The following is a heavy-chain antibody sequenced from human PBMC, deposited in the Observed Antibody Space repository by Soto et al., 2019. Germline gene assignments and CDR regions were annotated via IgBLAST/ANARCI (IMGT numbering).Heavy chain of an antibody. D-gene: IGHD6-19*01. J-gene: IGHJ4*02. CDR3: ARARIVVAGTIVDY. V-gene: IGHV4-38-2*01. CDR1: GYSLTSGYY. CDR2: IYHSGDT. Sequence: LSLTCAVSGYSLTSGYYCGWIRQPPGKGLEWIGSIYHSGDTYYNPSLKSRVTISVDTSKNHFSLKLTSVTAADTAVYYCARARIVVAGTIVDYWGQGTLVTVSS.